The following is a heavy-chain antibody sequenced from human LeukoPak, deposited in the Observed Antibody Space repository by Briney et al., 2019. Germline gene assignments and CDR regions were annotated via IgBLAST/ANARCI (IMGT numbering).Heavy chain of an antibody. CDR2: IKNKGDGGTI. J-gene: IGHJ4*02. D-gene: IGHD6-25*01. V-gene: IGHV3-15*01. CDR1: GFTFSSAW. Sequence: GGSLRLSCAASGFTFSSAWMSWVRQAPAKGLEWVGRIKNKGDGGTIDYAASVKGRLTISRDDSKNTLYLQINSLETEDPAVFFYTPVKEGGGYGGKGTLVTVP. CDR3: TPVKEGGGY.